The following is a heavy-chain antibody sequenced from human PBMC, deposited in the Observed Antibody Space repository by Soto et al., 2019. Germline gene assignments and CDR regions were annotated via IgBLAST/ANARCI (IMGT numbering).Heavy chain of an antibody. CDR1: GYSFTSYW. Sequence: PGESLRISCKGSGYSFTSYWIGWVRQMPGKGLEWMGIIYPGDSDTRYSPSFQGQVTISADKSISTAYLQWSSLKASDTAMYYCARGTYCTNGVCYTDPMSSWGQGTLVTASS. J-gene: IGHJ5*02. V-gene: IGHV5-51*01. D-gene: IGHD2-8*01. CDR3: ARGTYCTNGVCYTDPMSS. CDR2: IYPGDSDT.